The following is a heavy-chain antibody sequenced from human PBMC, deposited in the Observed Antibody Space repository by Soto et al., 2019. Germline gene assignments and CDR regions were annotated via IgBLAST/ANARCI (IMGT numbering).Heavy chain of an antibody. CDR1: GFTFRSYW. CDR3: ARGRETYYDVWSGPHGGRDV. D-gene: IGHD3-3*01. J-gene: IGHJ6*02. Sequence: GGSLRLSCAASGFTFRSYWMSWVRQAPGKGLEWVANIKQDGSEKYYVDSVKGRFTIFRDNAKNSLYLQMNSLRAEEPAVYYCARGRETYYDVWSGPHGGRDVWGQGTTVTVSS. CDR2: IKQDGSEK. V-gene: IGHV3-7*01.